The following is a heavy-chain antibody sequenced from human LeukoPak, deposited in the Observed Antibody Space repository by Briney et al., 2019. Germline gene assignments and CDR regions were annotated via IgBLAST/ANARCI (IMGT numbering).Heavy chain of an antibody. D-gene: IGHD6-13*01. J-gene: IGHJ4*02. CDR2: ISSSSSTI. V-gene: IGHV3-48*04. CDR3: ARHPAGTLVPFDY. CDR1: GFSFSSYS. Sequence: GGSLRLSCAASGFSFSSYSMNWVRQAPGKGLEWVSYISSSSSTIYYADSVKGRFTISRDNAKNSLYLQMNSLRAEDTAVYYCARHPAGTLVPFDYWGQGTLVTASS.